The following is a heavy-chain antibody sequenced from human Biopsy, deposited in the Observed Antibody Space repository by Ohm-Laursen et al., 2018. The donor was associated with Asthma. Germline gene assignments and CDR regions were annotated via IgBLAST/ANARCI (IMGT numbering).Heavy chain of an antibody. CDR1: PGSFSGFF. Sequence: TLSLTCDVYPGSFSGFFWTWIRQSPGKGLEWIGETNERGVTNNNPSLKSRVIISIDTYWNRVSLKLTSVTAADTAVYYCARGPELDVWGQGTTVTVSS. CDR2: TNERGVT. CDR3: ARGPELDV. J-gene: IGHJ6*02. V-gene: IGHV4-34*01.